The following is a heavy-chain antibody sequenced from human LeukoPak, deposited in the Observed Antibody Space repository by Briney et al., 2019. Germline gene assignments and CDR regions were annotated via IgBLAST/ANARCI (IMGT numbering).Heavy chain of an antibody. CDR1: GYTFSIYY. CDR2: ITPIDGNT. D-gene: IGHD1-26*01. V-gene: IGHV1-46*04. J-gene: IGHJ3*02. Sequence: ASVRLSFTASGYTFSIYYIHWVRQAPGQGLEWLGLITPIDGNTVYAQDLQGRVTITRDTSTSTVYMEVKSLRSDDTAVYYCARERAPANDRSYGFDIWGQGTLVTVSS. CDR3: ARERAPANDRSYGFDI.